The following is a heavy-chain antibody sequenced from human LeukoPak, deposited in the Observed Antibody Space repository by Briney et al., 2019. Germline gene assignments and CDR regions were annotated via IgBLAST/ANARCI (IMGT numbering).Heavy chain of an antibody. CDR2: SRNKAYSYTT. D-gene: IGHD1-20*01. V-gene: IGHV3-72*01. CDR1: GFSFSGSA. Sequence: PGGSLRLSCAASGFSFSGSAMHWVRQASGKGLEWVGRSRNKAYSYTTEYAASVKGRFTILRDDSKNSLYLQMNSLKTEDTAVYYCARRGGNNYVDYWGQGTLVTVSS. J-gene: IGHJ4*02. CDR3: ARRGGNNYVDY.